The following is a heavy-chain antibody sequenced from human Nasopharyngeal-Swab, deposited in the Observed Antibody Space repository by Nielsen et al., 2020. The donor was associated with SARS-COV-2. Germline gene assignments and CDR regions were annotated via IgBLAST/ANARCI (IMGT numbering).Heavy chain of an antibody. V-gene: IGHV3-49*04. CDR1: GFTFGNYS. J-gene: IGHJ6*03. CDR2: IRSKTYGETT. CDR3: TSQTYYYDSSETLYYYYMDV. D-gene: IGHD3-22*01. Sequence: GESLKISCTGSGFTFGNYSMNWVRQAPGKGLEWAGFIRSKTYGETTDYAASVKGRFTISRDDSKSIAYLQMNSLRTEDTAVYYCTSQTYYYDSSETLYYYYMDVWGKGTTVTVSS.